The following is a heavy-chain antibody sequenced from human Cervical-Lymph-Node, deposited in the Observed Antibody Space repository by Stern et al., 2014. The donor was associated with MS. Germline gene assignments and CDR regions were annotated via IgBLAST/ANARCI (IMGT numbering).Heavy chain of an antibody. CDR1: GFPLSIYS. V-gene: IGHV3-48*01. Sequence: EVQLVESGGGLVQPGGSLRLSCAASGFPLSIYSMNWVRQAPGKGLEGVSYISTISTIYYADSVKGRFTISRDNAKNSLYLQMNSLRAEDTAVYFCARDDWVERLDSWGQGTLVTVSS. CDR2: ISTISTI. CDR3: ARDDWVERLDS. D-gene: IGHD1-1*01. J-gene: IGHJ5*01.